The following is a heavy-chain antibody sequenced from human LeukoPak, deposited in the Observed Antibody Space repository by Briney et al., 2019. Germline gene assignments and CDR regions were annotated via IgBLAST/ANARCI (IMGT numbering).Heavy chain of an antibody. J-gene: IGHJ6*02. V-gene: IGHV3-23*01. CDR1: GFTFNTHA. CDR3: AKRLKRNYYYHYAMDV. CDR2: IDDSGVIR. Sequence: GGSLRLSCAASGFTFNTHAMSWVRQAPGKGLEWVSRIDDSGVIRSYADSVKGRFTISRDNSKMTLTLQMNSLRAEDTPVYYCAKRLKRNYYYHYAMDVWGQGTTVTVSS. D-gene: IGHD3-22*01.